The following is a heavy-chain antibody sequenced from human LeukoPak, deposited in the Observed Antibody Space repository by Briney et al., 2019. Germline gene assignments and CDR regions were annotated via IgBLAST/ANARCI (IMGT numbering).Heavy chain of an antibody. CDR1: GGSFSGYY. Sequence: SETLSLTCAVYGGSFSGYYWSWIRQPPGKGLEWIGEINHSGSTNYNPSLKSRVTISVDTSKNQFSLKLSSVTAADTAVYYCARPNYYYGSGSYLPPNWFDPWGQGTLVTVSS. V-gene: IGHV4-34*01. J-gene: IGHJ5*02. CDR2: INHSGST. CDR3: ARPNYYYGSGSYLPPNWFDP. D-gene: IGHD3-10*01.